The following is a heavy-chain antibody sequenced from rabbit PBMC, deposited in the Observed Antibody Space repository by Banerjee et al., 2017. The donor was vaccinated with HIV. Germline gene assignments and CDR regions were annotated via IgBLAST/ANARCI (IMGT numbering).Heavy chain of an antibody. CDR1: GFTISSYW. V-gene: IGHV1S40*01. CDR3: ARSLNTDLGGYYL. CDR2: IYGGSSGST. J-gene: IGHJ6*01. Sequence: QSLVESGGGLVKPGASLTLTCTASGFTISSYWMSWVRQAPGKGLEWIAWIYGGSSGSTYYASWAKGRFTISKTSSTTVTLQMTSLTAADTATYFCARSLNTDLGGYYLWGPGTLVTVS. D-gene: IGHD1-1*01.